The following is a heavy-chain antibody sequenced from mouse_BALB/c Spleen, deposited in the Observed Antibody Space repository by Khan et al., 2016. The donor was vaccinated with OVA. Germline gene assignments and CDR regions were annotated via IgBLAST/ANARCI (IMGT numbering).Heavy chain of an antibody. CDR2: INSGGYYT. CDR1: GFTFSTYG. V-gene: IGHV5-6*01. D-gene: IGHD4-1*01. CDR3: ASHLTGSCAY. Sequence: EVELVESGGDLMKPGGSLKLSCAASGFTFSTYGMSWVRQTPDKRLEWVATINSGGYYTYYPDSVQGRFSVSRSNAKNTLYLQMSSLKSEDTAMYYCASHLTGSCAYWGQGTLVTVSA. J-gene: IGHJ3*01.